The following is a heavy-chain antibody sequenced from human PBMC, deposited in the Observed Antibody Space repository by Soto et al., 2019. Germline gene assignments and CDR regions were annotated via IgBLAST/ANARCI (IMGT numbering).Heavy chain of an antibody. Sequence: TSETLSLTCTVSGDSISTYYWTWIRQAPGKGLEWIGYIYYGGSAVSNPSLRSRVTISVDTSKNQFSLKLSSVTAADTAVYYCARHEGSGIVVVPAANWFDPWGQGTLVTVSS. D-gene: IGHD2-2*01. J-gene: IGHJ5*02. V-gene: IGHV4-59*08. CDR3: ARHEGSGIVVVPAANWFDP. CDR1: GDSISTYY. CDR2: IYYGGSA.